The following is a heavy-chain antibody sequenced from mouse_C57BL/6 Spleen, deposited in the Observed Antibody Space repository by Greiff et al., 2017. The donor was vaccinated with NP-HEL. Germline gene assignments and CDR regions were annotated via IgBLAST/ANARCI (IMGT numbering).Heavy chain of an antibody. D-gene: IGHD2-1*01. CDR2: IDPEDGDT. CDR3: TTGNGNYGWYFDV. V-gene: IGHV14-1*01. Sequence: VQLQQSGAELVRPGASVTLSCTASGFNIKDYYMHWVKQRPEQGLEWIGRIDPEDGDTEYAPKFQGQATMTADTSSNTAYLQLSSLTSEDTAVYYCTTGNGNYGWYFDVWGTGTTVTVSS. CDR1: GFNIKDYY. J-gene: IGHJ1*03.